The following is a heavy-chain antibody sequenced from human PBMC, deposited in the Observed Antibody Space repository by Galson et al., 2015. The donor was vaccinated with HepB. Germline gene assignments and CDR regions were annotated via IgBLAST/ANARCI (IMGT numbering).Heavy chain of an antibody. CDR3: ASDGGIYGDWFDP. J-gene: IGHJ5*02. Sequence: SVKVSCKASGYTFTNYAMHWVRQAPGQRLEWMGWINAGNGKTRYSQKFHGRVTITRDTSASTAYMELSSLRSEDTAVCYCASDGGIYGDWFDPWGQGTLVTVSS. CDR1: GYTFTNYA. CDR2: INAGNGKT. D-gene: IGHD2/OR15-2a*01. V-gene: IGHV1-3*01.